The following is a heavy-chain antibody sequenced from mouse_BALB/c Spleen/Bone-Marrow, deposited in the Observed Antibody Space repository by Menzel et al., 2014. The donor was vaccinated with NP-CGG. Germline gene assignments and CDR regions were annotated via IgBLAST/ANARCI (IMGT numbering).Heavy chain of an antibody. CDR3: ARSGYGSSLFAY. Sequence: EVQLQQSGAELVKPGASVKLSCTASGFNIKDTYMHWVKQRPEQGLEWIGRIDPANGNTKYDPKFQGKATITADTSSNTAYLQLNSLTSEDTAVYYCARSGYGSSLFAYWGQGTLVTVSA. J-gene: IGHJ3*01. V-gene: IGHV14-3*02. CDR1: GFNIKDTY. CDR2: IDPANGNT. D-gene: IGHD1-1*01.